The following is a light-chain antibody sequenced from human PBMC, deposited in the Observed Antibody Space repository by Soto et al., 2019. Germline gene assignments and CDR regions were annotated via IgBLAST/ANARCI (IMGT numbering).Light chain of an antibody. V-gene: IGLV4-69*01. J-gene: IGLJ3*02. CDR3: QTWGSGIHWV. Sequence: QPVLTQSPSASASLGASVKLTCTLSSGHRSYAIAWHQQQPEKGPRYLMKLNSDGSHSKGDGIPDRFSGSSSGAERYLTISSLQSEDEADYYCQTWGSGIHWVLGGGTQLTVL. CDR2: LNSDGSH. CDR1: SGHRSYA.